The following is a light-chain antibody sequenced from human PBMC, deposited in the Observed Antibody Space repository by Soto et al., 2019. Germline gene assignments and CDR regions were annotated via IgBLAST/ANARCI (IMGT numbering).Light chain of an antibody. J-gene: IGKJ1*01. Sequence: PGESATLSCRASERVSTNLAWYQQTPGQAPRLLIYSASRRPTGIPARFSGSGSGTEFTLTISSLQSEDFAVYYCQQYNNWPPWTFGQGTKVDIK. CDR2: SAS. V-gene: IGKV3-15*01. CDR1: ERVSTN. CDR3: QQYNNWPPWT.